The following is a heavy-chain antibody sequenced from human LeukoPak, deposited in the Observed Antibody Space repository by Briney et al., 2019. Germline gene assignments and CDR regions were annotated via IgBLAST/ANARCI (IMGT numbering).Heavy chain of an antibody. CDR3: AKHRYSGFAFDP. V-gene: IGHV4-59*08. D-gene: IGHD5-12*01. J-gene: IGHJ5*02. CDR1: GGSISGYY. CDR2: IYYSGGT. Sequence: SETLSLTCTVSGGSISGYYWSWIRQSPGKGLEWIGYIYYSGGTNYNPSLMSRVSMSVDTSKNQFSLKLSSVTAADTALYYCAKHRYSGFAFDPWGQGTLVTVSS.